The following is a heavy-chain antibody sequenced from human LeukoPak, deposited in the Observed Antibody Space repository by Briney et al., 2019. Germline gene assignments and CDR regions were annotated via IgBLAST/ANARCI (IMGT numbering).Heavy chain of an antibody. CDR1: GGSIGTYY. V-gene: IGHV4-59*12. Sequence: SETLSLTCTVSGGSIGTYYWTWIRQPPGKGLEWIGNIYYSGSTEYNPSLKSRVTISLDTSRNQFSLKLSSVTAADTAVYYCARGPWIQLWRTNWFDPWGQGTLVTVSS. CDR3: ARGPWIQLWRTNWFDP. CDR2: IYYSGST. J-gene: IGHJ5*02. D-gene: IGHD5-18*01.